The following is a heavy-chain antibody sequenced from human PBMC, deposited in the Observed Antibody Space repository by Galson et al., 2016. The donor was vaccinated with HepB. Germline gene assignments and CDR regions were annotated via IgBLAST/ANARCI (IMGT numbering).Heavy chain of an antibody. CDR2: INPSGTST. V-gene: IGHV1-46*01. Sequence: SVKVSCKASGYTFTNYYIHWVRQAPGQGLEWVGDINPSGTSTSYAQKFQGRVTVSRDTSTSTVYMALSSLRSEDTAVYYCARDLYSSSSGQEGMDIWGQGTTVTVAS. J-gene: IGHJ6*02. D-gene: IGHD6-6*01. CDR1: GYTFTNYY. CDR3: ARDLYSSSSGQEGMDI.